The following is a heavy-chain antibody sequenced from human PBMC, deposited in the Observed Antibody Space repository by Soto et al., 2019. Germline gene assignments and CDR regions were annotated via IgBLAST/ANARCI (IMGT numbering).Heavy chain of an antibody. CDR3: ARVTGTNWSGWSFDP. CDR2: IYYSGST. V-gene: IGHV4-31*03. J-gene: IGHJ5*02. D-gene: IGHD6-19*01. CDR1: GGSISSGGYY. Sequence: PSETLSLTCTVSGGSISSGGYYWSWIRQHPGKGLEWIGYIYYSGSTYYNPSLKSRVTISVDTSKNQFSLKLSSVTAADTAVYYCARVTGTNWSGWSFDPWGQGTLVTVS.